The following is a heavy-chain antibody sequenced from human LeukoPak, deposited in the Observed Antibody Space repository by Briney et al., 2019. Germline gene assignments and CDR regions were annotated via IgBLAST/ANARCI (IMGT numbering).Heavy chain of an antibody. CDR1: GGSISSYY. CDR2: IYYSGST. D-gene: IGHD2-21*02. CDR3: ARAETVTAINY. J-gene: IGHJ4*02. V-gene: IGHV4-59*01. Sequence: LETLSLTCTVSGGSISSYYWSWIRQPPGKGLEWIGYIYYSGSTNYNPSLKSRVTISVDTSKNQFSLKLSSVTAADTAVYYCARAETVTAINYWGQGTLVTVSS.